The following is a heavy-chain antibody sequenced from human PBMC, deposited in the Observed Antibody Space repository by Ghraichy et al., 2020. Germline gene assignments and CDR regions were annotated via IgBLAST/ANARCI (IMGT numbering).Heavy chain of an antibody. CDR2: IKGDGSEK. Sequence: GESLNISCAASELTFSSYWMSWVRQAPGKGLEWVANIKGDGSEKYYVDSVKGRFTISRDNAKNSLYLQMNSLRGEDTAVYYCARNGAGVAPAAAPYYYYGMDVWGQGTTVTVSS. CDR1: ELTFSSYW. D-gene: IGHD2-2*01. J-gene: IGHJ6*02. V-gene: IGHV3-7*01. CDR3: ARNGAGVAPAAAPYYYYGMDV.